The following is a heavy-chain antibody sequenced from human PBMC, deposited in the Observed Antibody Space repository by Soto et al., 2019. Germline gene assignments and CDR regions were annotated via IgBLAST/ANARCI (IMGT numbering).Heavy chain of an antibody. J-gene: IGHJ5*02. CDR3: ASSSAPENCGGDLMWCSSAHWALGGFDP. V-gene: IGHV1-46*01. Sequence: VKVSCKASGYTFTGYYMHWVRQAPGQGLEWMGIINPSGGSTSYAQKFQGRVTMTRDTSTSKVYMELSSLRSEDTAVYYCASSSAPENCGGDLMWCSSAHWALGGFDPWGQGTLVTVSS. CDR2: INPSGGST. CDR1: GYTFTGYY. D-gene: IGHD2-21*02.